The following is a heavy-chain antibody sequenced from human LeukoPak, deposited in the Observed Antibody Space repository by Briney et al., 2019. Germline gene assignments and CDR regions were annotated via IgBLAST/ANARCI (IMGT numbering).Heavy chain of an antibody. CDR1: GFTFSDYY. Sequence: PGGSLRLSCAASGFTFSDYYMSWIRQAPGKGLEWVAVISYDGSNKYYADSVKGRFTISRDNSKNTLYLQMNSLRAEDTAVYYCAKDRPRRIAAALDYWGQGTLVTVSS. V-gene: IGHV3-30*18. J-gene: IGHJ4*02. CDR2: ISYDGSNK. CDR3: AKDRPRRIAAALDY. D-gene: IGHD6-13*01.